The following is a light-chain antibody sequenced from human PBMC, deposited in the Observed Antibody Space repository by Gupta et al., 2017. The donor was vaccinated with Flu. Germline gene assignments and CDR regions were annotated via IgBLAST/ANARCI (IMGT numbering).Light chain of an antibody. Sequence: DIQMTQSPFTLSASVGDRVTITCRASQVISSWLAWYQQKPGKAPKLLIYQASNLESGVPSRFSGSGSGTEFTLTSSSLQPDDFATYYCQQYNRYPTFGQGTRLETK. V-gene: IGKV1-5*03. CDR1: QVISSW. CDR2: QAS. J-gene: IGKJ5*01. CDR3: QQYNRYPT.